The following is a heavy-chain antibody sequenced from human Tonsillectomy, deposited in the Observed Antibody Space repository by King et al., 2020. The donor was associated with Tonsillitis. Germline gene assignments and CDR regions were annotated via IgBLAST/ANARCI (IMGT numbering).Heavy chain of an antibody. Sequence: VQLVESGGGLVKPGGSLRLSCAASGYTFSDYYMSWIRQAPGKGLEWVSYISSSSSYTNYPDSVKGRFTISRNNAKNSLNLQMNSLRAEDTAVYDCARGFYDSSGLPDYWGQGTLVTVSS. CDR1: GYTFSDYY. CDR2: ISSSSSYT. CDR3: ARGFYDSSGLPDY. V-gene: IGHV3-11*05. D-gene: IGHD3-22*01. J-gene: IGHJ4*02.